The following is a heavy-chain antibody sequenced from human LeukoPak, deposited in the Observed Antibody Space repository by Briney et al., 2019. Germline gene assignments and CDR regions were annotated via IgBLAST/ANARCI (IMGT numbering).Heavy chain of an antibody. D-gene: IGHD6-13*01. CDR1: GDSISNGAYY. Sequence: SETPSLTCTVSGDSISNGAYYWTWIRPLPGKGLEWIGYIYYTGSTYYNPSLKSRVTTSVDPSKNQLSLNLSSVTAADTAVYSCARETYSSSFFDPWGQGTLVTVSS. V-gene: IGHV4-31*03. CDR2: IYYTGST. J-gene: IGHJ5*02. CDR3: ARETYSSSFFDP.